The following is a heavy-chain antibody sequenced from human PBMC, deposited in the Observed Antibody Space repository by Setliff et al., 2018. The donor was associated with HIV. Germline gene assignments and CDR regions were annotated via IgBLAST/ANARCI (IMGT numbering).Heavy chain of an antibody. CDR3: AKDPTHDSYGDYYWYFDL. Sequence: GGSLRLSCAASGFTFNTYAMNWVRQAPGKGLEWVSGISAGGGNTYYGDSVKGRLTISRDNSKNTLYLQMNSLRAEDTAVYYCAKDPTHDSYGDYYWYFDLWGRGTLVTVSS. CDR2: ISAGGGNT. V-gene: IGHV3-23*01. J-gene: IGHJ2*01. CDR1: GFTFNTYA. D-gene: IGHD4-17*01.